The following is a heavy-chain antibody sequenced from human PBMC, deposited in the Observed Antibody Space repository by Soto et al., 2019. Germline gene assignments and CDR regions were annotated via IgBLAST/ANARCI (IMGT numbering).Heavy chain of an antibody. CDR2: ISAYNGNT. CDR3: ARDERGGYYDSSGSDRTKFDD. CDR1: GYTFTSYG. J-gene: IGHJ4*02. Sequence: GASVKVSCKASGYTFTSYGISWVRQAPGQGLEWMGWISAYNGNTNYAQKLQGRVTMTTDTSTSTAYMELRSLRSDDTAVYYCARDERGGYYDSSGSDRTKFDDWGQGTLVTVSS. D-gene: IGHD3-22*01. V-gene: IGHV1-18*01.